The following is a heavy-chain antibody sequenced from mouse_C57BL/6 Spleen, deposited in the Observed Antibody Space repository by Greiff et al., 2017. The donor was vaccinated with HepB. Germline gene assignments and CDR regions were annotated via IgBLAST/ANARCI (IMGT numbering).Heavy chain of an antibody. CDR2: IYPGNSDT. CDR3: TRTTVVAYWYFDV. Sequence: EVQLQQSGTVLARPGASVKMSCKTSGYTFTSYWMHWVKQRPGQGLEWIGAIYPGNSDTSYNQKFKGKAKLTAVTSASTAYMELSSLTNEDSAVYYCTRTTVVAYWYFDVWGTGTTVTVSS. D-gene: IGHD1-1*01. J-gene: IGHJ1*03. V-gene: IGHV1-5*01. CDR1: GYTFTSYW.